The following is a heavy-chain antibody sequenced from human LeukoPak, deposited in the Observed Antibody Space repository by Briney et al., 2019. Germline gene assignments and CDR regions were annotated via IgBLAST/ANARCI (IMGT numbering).Heavy chain of an antibody. CDR1: GFTFSSYA. CDR2: ISYDGSNK. V-gene: IGHV3-30-3*01. CDR3: ARGQVN. J-gene: IGHJ4*02. D-gene: IGHD2-21*01. Sequence: GGSLRLSCAASGFTFSSYAMHWVRQAPGKGLEWVAVISYDGSNKYYADSVKGRFTISRDNAKNSLYLQMNSLRAEDTAVYYCARGQVNWGQGTLVTVSS.